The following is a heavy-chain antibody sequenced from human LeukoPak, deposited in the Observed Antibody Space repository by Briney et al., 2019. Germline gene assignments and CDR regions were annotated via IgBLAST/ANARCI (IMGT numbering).Heavy chain of an antibody. D-gene: IGHD4-17*01. CDR2: ISGSGGST. Sequence: PGRSLRLSCAASGFTFSSYAMSWVRQAPGKGLEWVSAISGSGGSTYYADSVKGRFTISRDNSKNTLYLQMSSLRAEDTAVYYCAKPKQTTVTTSYYFDYWGQGTLVTVSS. J-gene: IGHJ4*02. V-gene: IGHV3-23*01. CDR1: GFTFSSYA. CDR3: AKPKQTTVTTSYYFDY.